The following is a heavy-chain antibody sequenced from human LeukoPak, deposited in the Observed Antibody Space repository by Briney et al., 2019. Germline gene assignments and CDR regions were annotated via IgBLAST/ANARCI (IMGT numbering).Heavy chain of an antibody. CDR2: IWFDGSNK. V-gene: IGHV3-33*01. J-gene: IGHJ4*02. CDR3: ARPDYDSSGYADY. Sequence: GGSLRLSCAASGFTFSSYGMHWVRQAPGKGLEWVAVIWFDGSNKYYADSVKGRFTISSDNSKNTLYLQMNSLRAEDTAVYYCARPDYDSSGYADYWGQGTLVTVSS. D-gene: IGHD3-22*01. CDR1: GFTFSSYG.